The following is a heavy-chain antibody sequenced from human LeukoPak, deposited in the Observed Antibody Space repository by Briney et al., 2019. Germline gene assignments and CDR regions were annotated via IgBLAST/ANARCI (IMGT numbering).Heavy chain of an antibody. D-gene: IGHD2/OR15-2a*01. CDR1: GGSIDITNY. V-gene: IGHV4-4*02. CDR3: TRENRPFCPFAF. Sequence: SETLSLTCGVSGGSIDITNYWSWVRQAPGRGLEWIGEISHDGTTNYNSSLRSRVAMSFDRANNQFSLSLTSVTAADTAVYYCTRENRPFCPFAFWGQGVLVTVSS. J-gene: IGHJ4*02. CDR2: ISHDGTT.